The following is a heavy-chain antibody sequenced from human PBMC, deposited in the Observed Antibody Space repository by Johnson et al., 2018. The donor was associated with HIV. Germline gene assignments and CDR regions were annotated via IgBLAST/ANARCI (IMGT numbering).Heavy chain of an antibody. D-gene: IGHD1-26*01. CDR1: GFTFDDYG. CDR3: AREGRGSWGRNRGPGKADAVDS. V-gene: IGHV3-20*04. J-gene: IGHJ3*02. Sequence: VQLVESGGGVVRPGGSLRLSCAASGFTFDDYGMSWVRQAPGKGLEWVSGINWNGGSTGYADSVKGRFTISRDNAKNSLYLQMNSLRAEDRALYYGAREGRGSWGRNRGPGKADAVDSWGQGTMVTVSS. CDR2: INWNGGST.